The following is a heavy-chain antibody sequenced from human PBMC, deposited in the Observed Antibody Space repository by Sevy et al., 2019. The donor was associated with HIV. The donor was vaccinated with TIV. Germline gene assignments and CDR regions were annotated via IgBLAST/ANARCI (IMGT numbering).Heavy chain of an antibody. Sequence: QSQTLSLTCAISGDSVSSNSAAWNWIRQSPSRGLEWLGRTYYRSKWYNDYAVSVKSRITINPDTSKYQFSLQLNSVTPEDTAVYYCASSYGSGSYYGGSGSNWFDPWGQGTLVTVSS. D-gene: IGHD3-10*01. CDR1: GDSVSSNSAA. J-gene: IGHJ5*02. CDR3: ASSYGSGSYYGGSGSNWFDP. CDR2: TYYRSKWYN. V-gene: IGHV6-1*01.